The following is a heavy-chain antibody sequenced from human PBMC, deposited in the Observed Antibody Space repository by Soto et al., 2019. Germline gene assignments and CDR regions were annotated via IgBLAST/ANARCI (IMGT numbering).Heavy chain of an antibody. CDR3: ARDGGGYCSGGSCYPRAVYGMDV. Sequence: QVQLQESGPGLVKPSQTLSLTCTVSGGSISSGGYYWSWIRQHPGKGLEWIGYIYYSGSTYYNPSLKSRVTISVDTSKNQFSLKLSSVTAADTAVYYCARDGGGYCSGGSCYPRAVYGMDVWGQGTTVTVSS. D-gene: IGHD2-15*01. CDR2: IYYSGST. CDR1: GGSISSGGYY. V-gene: IGHV4-31*03. J-gene: IGHJ6*02.